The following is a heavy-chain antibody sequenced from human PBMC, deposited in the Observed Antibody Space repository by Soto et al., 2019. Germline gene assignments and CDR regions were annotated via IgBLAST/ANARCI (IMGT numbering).Heavy chain of an antibody. Sequence: EVQLVESGGGLVQPGGSLRLSCEASGFTFSSYWMSWVRQAPGKGLEWVANIKQDGSEKYYVDSVKGRFTISRDNAKNSLYLQMYSLRAEDTAVYYCARPADYQLPATALDYWGQGTLVTVSS. CDR3: ARPADYQLPATALDY. CDR1: GFTFSSYW. J-gene: IGHJ4*02. V-gene: IGHV3-7*01. D-gene: IGHD2-2*01. CDR2: IKQDGSEK.